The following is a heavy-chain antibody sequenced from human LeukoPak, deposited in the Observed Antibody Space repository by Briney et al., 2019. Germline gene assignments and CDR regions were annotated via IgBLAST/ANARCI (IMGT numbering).Heavy chain of an antibody. D-gene: IGHD5-18*01. V-gene: IGHV3-74*01. CDR2: INSDGSST. CDR3: ARVERNGYSYGLIDY. Sequence: GGSLRLSCAASGFTFSSYWMHWVRQAPGKGLVWVSRINSDGSSTSYADSVKGRFTISRDNAKNSLYLQMNSLRAEDTAVYYCARVERNGYSYGLIDYWGQGTLVTVSS. CDR1: GFTFSSYW. J-gene: IGHJ4*02.